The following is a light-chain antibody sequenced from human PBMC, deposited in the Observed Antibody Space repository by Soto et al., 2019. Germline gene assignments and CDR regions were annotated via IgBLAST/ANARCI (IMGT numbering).Light chain of an antibody. CDR2: DNS. J-gene: IGLJ3*02. V-gene: IGLV1-44*01. CDR1: ISNIGTNT. CDR3: AAWDDSLNAVV. Sequence: QSVLTQAPSASETPGQRVTISCSGSISNIGTNTVNWHQQFPGTAPKVLIYDNSRRPSGVPDRFSGFKSGTSASLTISGLQSEDEADYYCAAWDDSLNAVVLGGGTKLTVL.